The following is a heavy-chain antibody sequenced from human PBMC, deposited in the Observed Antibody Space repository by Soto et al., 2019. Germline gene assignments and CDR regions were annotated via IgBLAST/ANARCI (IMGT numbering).Heavy chain of an antibody. CDR2: ISGSGGST. J-gene: IGHJ4*02. Sequence: PVWSLRLSCSSSLFTFSSYAMSLVLHSPLKLLEWVSAISGSGGSTYYADSVKGRFTISRDNSKNTLYLQMNSLRAEDAAVYYCAKSPYYDYIWGSYRSYFDYWGQGTLVTVSS. CDR1: LFTFSSYA. CDR3: AKSPYYDYIWGSYRSYFDY. D-gene: IGHD3-16*02. V-gene: IGHV3-23*01.